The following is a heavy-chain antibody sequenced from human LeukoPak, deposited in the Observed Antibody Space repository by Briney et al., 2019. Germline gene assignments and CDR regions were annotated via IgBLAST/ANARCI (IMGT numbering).Heavy chain of an antibody. CDR2: LSGSGGST. CDR1: GFTFSSYA. J-gene: IGHJ4*02. Sequence: GGSLRLSCAASGFTFSSYAMSWVRQAPGQGLGWVSALSGSGGSTYYADSAKGRFTTSRDNSTNTLYLQMNSLRDADTAVYYCASTGEAGGYYFDYGGQGTLVTVSS. D-gene: IGHD1-14*01. V-gene: IGHV3-23*01. CDR3: ASTGEAGGYYFDY.